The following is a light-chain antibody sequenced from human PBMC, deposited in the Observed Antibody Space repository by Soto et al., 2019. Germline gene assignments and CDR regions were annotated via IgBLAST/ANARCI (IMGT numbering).Light chain of an antibody. V-gene: IGKV3-20*01. CDR2: GAS. CDR1: QSVSSSY. CDR3: QQYGRSPLT. Sequence: EIVLTQSPGTLSLSPGERATLSCRASQSVSSSYLAWYQQKPGQAPRLLIYGASSRATGIPDRFSGSGSATDFTLTISSLEPDGFAVYYCQQYGRSPLTFGGGPKVEIK. J-gene: IGKJ4*01.